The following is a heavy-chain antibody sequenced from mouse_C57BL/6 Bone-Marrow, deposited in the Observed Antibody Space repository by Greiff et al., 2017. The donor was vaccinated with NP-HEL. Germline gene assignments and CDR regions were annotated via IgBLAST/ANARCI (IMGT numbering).Heavy chain of an antibody. Sequence: QVQLQQSGAELVRPGASVKLSCKASGYTFTDYYINWVKQRPGQGLEWIARIYPGSGNTYYNEKFKGKATLTAEKSSSTAYMQLSSLTSEDSAVYCCARIYYDYDVDYWGQGTTLTVSS. D-gene: IGHD2-4*01. CDR1: GYTFTDYY. CDR2: IYPGSGNT. J-gene: IGHJ2*01. V-gene: IGHV1-76*01. CDR3: ARIYYDYDVDY.